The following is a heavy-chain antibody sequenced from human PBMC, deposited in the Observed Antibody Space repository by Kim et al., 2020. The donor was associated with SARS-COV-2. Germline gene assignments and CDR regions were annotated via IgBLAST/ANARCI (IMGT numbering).Heavy chain of an antibody. Sequence: GGSLRLSCAASGFTFSTYAIHWVRQAPGKGLEWVAVIWHDGSNKYYAESVKGRFTVSRDNSKNTVYLQMNSLRAEDTAVNYCAKDRDAGVLVWFGACDHWGQGTLVTVSS. V-gene: IGHV3-33*06. CDR1: GFTFSTYA. CDR3: AKDRDAGVLVWFGACDH. CDR2: IWHDGSNK. J-gene: IGHJ4*02. D-gene: IGHD3-10*01.